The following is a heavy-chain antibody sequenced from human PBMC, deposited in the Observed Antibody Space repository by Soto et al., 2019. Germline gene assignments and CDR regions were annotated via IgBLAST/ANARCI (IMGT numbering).Heavy chain of an antibody. D-gene: IGHD3-3*01. J-gene: IGHJ6*02. CDR2: ISSSGSTI. V-gene: IGHV3-48*03. CDR1: GFTFSSYE. Sequence: PGGSLRLSCAASGFTFSSYEMNWVRQAPGKGLEWVSYISSSGSTIYYADSVKGRFTISRDNAKNSLYLQMNSLRAEDTAVYYCARVATYYDFWSGYPPYGMDVWGQGTTVTVSS. CDR3: ARVATYYDFWSGYPPYGMDV.